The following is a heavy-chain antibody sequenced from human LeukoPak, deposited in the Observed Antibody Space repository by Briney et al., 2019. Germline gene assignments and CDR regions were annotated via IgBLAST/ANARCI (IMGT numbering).Heavy chain of an antibody. CDR1: GFTFSSYW. CDR3: ARRKGALWDPYGMDV. V-gene: IGHV3-74*01. CDR2: INSDGSST. J-gene: IGHJ6*02. Sequence: PGGSLRLSCAASGFTFSSYWMHWVRQAPGKGLVWVSRINSDGSSTSYADSVKGRFTISRDTAKNTLYLQMNSLRAEDTAVYYCARRKGALWDPYGMDVWGQGTTVTVSS. D-gene: IGHD1-26*01.